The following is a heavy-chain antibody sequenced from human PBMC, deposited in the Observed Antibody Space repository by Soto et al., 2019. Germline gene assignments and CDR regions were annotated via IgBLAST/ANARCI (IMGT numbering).Heavy chain of an antibody. CDR2: IWYDGSNK. J-gene: IGHJ4*02. D-gene: IGHD6-19*01. CDR1: GFTFSSYG. CDR3: ARNLYPLSRGWPTPGDY. V-gene: IGHV3-33*01. Sequence: QVQLVESGGGVVQPGRSLRLSCAASGFTFSSYGMHWVRQAPGKGLEWVAVIWYDGSNKYYADSVKGRFTISRDNSKNTLYLQMNSLRAEDTAVYYCARNLYPLSRGWPTPGDYWGQGTLVTVSS.